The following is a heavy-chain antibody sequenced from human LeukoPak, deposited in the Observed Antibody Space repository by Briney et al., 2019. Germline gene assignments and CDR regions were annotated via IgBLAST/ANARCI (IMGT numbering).Heavy chain of an antibody. CDR1: GFTFKNYA. Sequence: GGSLRLSCTTSGFTFKNYAMTWVRQAPGKGVEWVASLNNSGGRTYYTDSVKGRFTISRDNSKSTLYLQMNSLRAEDTAIYYCAKGAYRPRNHHFEYWGQGALVTVSP. CDR2: LNNSGGRT. CDR3: AKGAYRPRNHHFEY. D-gene: IGHD3-16*02. J-gene: IGHJ4*02. V-gene: IGHV3-23*05.